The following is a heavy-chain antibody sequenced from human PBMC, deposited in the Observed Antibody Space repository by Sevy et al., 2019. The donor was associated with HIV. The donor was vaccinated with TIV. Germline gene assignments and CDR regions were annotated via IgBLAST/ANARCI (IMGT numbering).Heavy chain of an antibody. CDR3: SRDRGPAAISDAFDI. CDR1: GGNLHNYG. CDR2: LIPIFRTS. J-gene: IGHJ3*02. V-gene: IGHV1-69*13. D-gene: IGHD2-2*02. Sequence: ASVKVSCKASGGNLHNYGINWVRQAPGQGLEWMGGLIPIFRTSTYAQNFRGRITFAADEATSTFYLEMSSLRADDRAGYYCSRDRGPAAISDAFDIWGQGTMVTVSS.